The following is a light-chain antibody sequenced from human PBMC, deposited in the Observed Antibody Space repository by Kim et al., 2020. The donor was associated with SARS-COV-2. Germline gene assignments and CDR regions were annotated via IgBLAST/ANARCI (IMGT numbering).Light chain of an antibody. Sequence: EIVLTQSPGSLSLSPGERATLSCRASQSVSSNYLAWYQQKPGQAPRLLIYGASSRATGIPDRFSGSGSGTEFTLTISRLEPEDFAVYYCQQYVISPRTFGQGTKVDIK. CDR1: QSVSSNY. CDR3: QQYVISPRT. J-gene: IGKJ1*01. CDR2: GAS. V-gene: IGKV3-20*01.